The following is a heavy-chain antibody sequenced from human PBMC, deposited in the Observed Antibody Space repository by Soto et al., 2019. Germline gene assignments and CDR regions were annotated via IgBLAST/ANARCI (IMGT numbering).Heavy chain of an antibody. CDR1: GFTFSSYA. V-gene: IGHV3-23*01. D-gene: IGHD4-4*01. J-gene: IGHJ4*02. CDR2: ISGSGGSI. CDR3: AKDGPYSNYMYYFDY. Sequence: PGGSLRLSCAASGFTFSSYAMNWARQAQGKGLEWVSAISGSGGSIYYADSVKGRFTISRDSSKNTLYLQMNSLRAEDTAVYYCAKDGPYSNYMYYFDYWGQGTLVTVSS.